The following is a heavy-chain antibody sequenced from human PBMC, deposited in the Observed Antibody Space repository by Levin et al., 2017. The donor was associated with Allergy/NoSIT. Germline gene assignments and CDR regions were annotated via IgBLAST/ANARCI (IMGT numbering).Heavy chain of an antibody. J-gene: IGHJ6*02. V-gene: IGHV3-23*01. CDR1: GFTFSSYA. D-gene: IGHD4-17*01. CDR2: ISGSGGST. Sequence: GESLRISCAASGFTFSSYAMSWVRQAPGKGLEWVSVISGSGGSTNFADSVKGRFTISRDNSKNTLYLQMNSLRAEDTALYYCAKPRTTAYYYGMDVWGQGTTVTVSS. CDR3: AKPRTTAYYYGMDV.